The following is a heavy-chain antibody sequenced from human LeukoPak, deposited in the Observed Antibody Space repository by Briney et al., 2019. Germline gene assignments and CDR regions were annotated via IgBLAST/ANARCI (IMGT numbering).Heavy chain of an antibody. CDR2: INHSGST. V-gene: IGHV4-34*01. CDR3: ARARITIFGVAKRNWFDP. Sequence: AETLSLTCAVYGGSFRGYYWSWIRQPPGKGLEWIGEINHSGSTNYNPSLKSRVTISVDTSKNQFSLKLSSVTAADTAVYYCARARITIFGVAKRNWFDPWGQGTLVTVSS. D-gene: IGHD3-3*01. J-gene: IGHJ5*02. CDR1: GGSFRGYY.